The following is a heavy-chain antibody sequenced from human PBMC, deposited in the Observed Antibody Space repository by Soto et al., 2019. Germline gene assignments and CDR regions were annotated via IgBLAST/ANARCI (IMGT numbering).Heavy chain of an antibody. J-gene: IGHJ6*02. CDR3: ARDKARQQFGGNYYCALDV. Sequence: QVHLVQSGAEVKKPGSSVKVSCKASGDTFSSFAISWVRQAPGQGLEWMGGIIPIFRTPDYAQKFQGRVTITVDESTNTADMELRSLTSEDTGVYYCARDKARQQFGGNYYCALDVWGQGTTVIVSS. V-gene: IGHV1-69*12. CDR1: GDTFSSFA. CDR2: IIPIFRTP. D-gene: IGHD3-10*01.